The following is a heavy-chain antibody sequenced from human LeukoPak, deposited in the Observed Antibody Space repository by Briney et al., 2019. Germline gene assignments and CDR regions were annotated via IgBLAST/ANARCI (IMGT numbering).Heavy chain of an antibody. J-gene: IGHJ3*02. Sequence: GGSLRLSCAASGFTVSSHYMSWVRQAPGKGLEWVSVIYSGGSTYYAASVKGRFTISRDNTKNTLYLQMKSLRAEDTDVYYCARPQPRPLGAFDSWGQGTMVTVSS. D-gene: IGHD2-2*01. CDR1: GFTVSSHY. CDR2: IYSGGST. CDR3: ARPQPRPLGAFDS. V-gene: IGHV3-66*02.